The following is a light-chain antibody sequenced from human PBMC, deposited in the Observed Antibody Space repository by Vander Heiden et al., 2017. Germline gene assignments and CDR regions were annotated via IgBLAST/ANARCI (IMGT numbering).Light chain of an antibody. CDR2: DAS. CDR1: QDISNY. J-gene: IGKJ2*02. V-gene: IGKV1-33*01. CDR3: QQYDNLPRT. Sequence: DIQMTQSPSPLSASVGDRVTITCQASQDISNYLNWYQQKPGKAPKLLIYDASHLETGVPSRFSGSGSETDFTFSISSLQPEDIATYYCQQYDNLPRTFGQGTKLEIK.